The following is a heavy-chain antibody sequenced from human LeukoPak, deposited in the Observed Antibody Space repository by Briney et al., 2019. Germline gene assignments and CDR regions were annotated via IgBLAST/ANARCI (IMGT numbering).Heavy chain of an antibody. J-gene: IGHJ4*02. D-gene: IGHD5-24*01. V-gene: IGHV4-30-4*01. CDR1: GGSISSDDYY. CDR3: ARAPPTS. CDR2: IYYSGST. Sequence: PSETLSLTCTVSGGSISSDDYYWSWIRQPPGKGLEWIGYIYYSGSTYYNPSLKGRVTISVDTSKNQFSLKLSSVTAADTAVYYCARAPPTSWGQGTLVTVSS.